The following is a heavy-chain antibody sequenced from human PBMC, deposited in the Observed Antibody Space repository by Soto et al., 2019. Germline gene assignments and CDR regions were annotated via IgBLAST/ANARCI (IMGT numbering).Heavy chain of an antibody. V-gene: IGHV3-30*03. J-gene: IGHJ4*02. CDR3: APSLMTTVDPFDY. CDR2: ISYDGSNK. D-gene: IGHD4-4*01. Sequence: GGSLRLSCTASEFIFSNYGMHWVRQAPGKGLEWVAVISYDGSNKYYADSVKGRFTISRDNSKNTLYLQMNSLRAEDTAVYYCAPSLMTTVDPFDYWGQGTLVTVSS. CDR1: EFIFSNYG.